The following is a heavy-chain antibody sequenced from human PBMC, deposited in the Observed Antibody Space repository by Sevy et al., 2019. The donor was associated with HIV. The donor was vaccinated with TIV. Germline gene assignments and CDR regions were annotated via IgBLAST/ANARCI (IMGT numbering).Heavy chain of an antibody. CDR3: ARNPGYCSGGTCYWYFDL. CDR1: GFTFSNYA. D-gene: IGHD2-15*01. Sequence: GGSLRLSYAASGFTFSNYAMIWVRQAPGKGLEWVSGISGSGGSTYYADSVKGRFTISRDNSKNTLYLQMSSLRAEDTAVYYCARNPGYCSGGTCYWYFDLWGRGTLVTVSS. CDR2: ISGSGGST. V-gene: IGHV3-23*01. J-gene: IGHJ2*01.